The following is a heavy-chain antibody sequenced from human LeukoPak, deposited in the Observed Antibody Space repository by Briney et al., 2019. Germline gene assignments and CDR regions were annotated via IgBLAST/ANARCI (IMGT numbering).Heavy chain of an antibody. CDR2: IYYSGST. CDR3: ARALYDFWSGYYAYYFDC. D-gene: IGHD3-3*01. J-gene: IGHJ4*02. Sequence: SETLSLTCTVSGGSISSYYWSWIRQPPGKGLEWIGYIYYSGSTNYNPSLKSRVTISVDTSKNQFSLKLSSVTAADTAVYYCARALYDFWSGYYAYYFDCWGQGTLVTVSS. V-gene: IGHV4-59*01. CDR1: GGSISSYY.